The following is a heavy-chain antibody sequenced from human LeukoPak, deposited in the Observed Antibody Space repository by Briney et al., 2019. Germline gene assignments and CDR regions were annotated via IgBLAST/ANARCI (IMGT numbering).Heavy chain of an antibody. CDR2: IYYSGST. Sequence: SQTLSLTCTVSGGSISSGGYYWSWIRQHPGKGLEWIGYIYYSGSTYYNPSLKSRVTISVDTSKNQFSLKLSSVTAADTAVYYCARGDYSNYLNWFDPWGQEPWSPSPQ. V-gene: IGHV4-31*03. J-gene: IGHJ5*02. D-gene: IGHD4-11*01. CDR3: ARGDYSNYLNWFDP. CDR1: GGSISSGGYY.